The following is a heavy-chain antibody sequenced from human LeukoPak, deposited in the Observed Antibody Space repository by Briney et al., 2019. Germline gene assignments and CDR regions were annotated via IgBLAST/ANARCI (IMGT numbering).Heavy chain of an antibody. CDR2: SYSSGSP. CDR1: GGSISGYY. D-gene: IGHD6-13*01. CDR3: ARRVAVVGSNWFDP. V-gene: IGHV4-59*13. J-gene: IGHJ5*02. Sequence: PSETLSLTCTVYGGSISGYYWIWIRQPPGKGLEWIGYSYSSGSPNYNPSLKSRVTISVDTSKNQFSLMLKSVTAADTAVYYCARRVAVVGSNWFDPWGQGTLVTVSS.